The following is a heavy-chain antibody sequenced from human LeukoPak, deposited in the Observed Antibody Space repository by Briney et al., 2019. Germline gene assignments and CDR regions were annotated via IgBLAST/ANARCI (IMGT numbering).Heavy chain of an antibody. CDR3: ARDRRIVGATYYYYYMDV. V-gene: IGHV1-18*01. CDR2: ISAYNGNT. CDR1: GYTFTSYG. D-gene: IGHD1-26*01. Sequence: GAPVKVSCKASGYTFTSYGISWVRQAPGQGLEWMGWISAYNGNTNYAQKLQGRVTMTTDTSTSTAYMELRSLRSDDTAVYYCARDRRIVGATYYYYYMDVWGKGTTVTISS. J-gene: IGHJ6*03.